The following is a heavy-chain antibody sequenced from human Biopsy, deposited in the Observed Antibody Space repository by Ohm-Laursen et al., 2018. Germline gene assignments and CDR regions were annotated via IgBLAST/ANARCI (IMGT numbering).Heavy chain of an antibody. V-gene: IGHV4-34*01. CDR3: AKNLAVSSYALDI. J-gene: IGHJ3*02. Sequence: PSDTLSLTCPVSGDSISSYYWNWIRQSPGKGLEWIGEINHRGFTSNNPSLKSRVTISVDTSKNQFSLKLGSVTAADTAVYYCAKNLAVSSYALDIWGQGTMVTVSS. CDR1: GDSISSYY. D-gene: IGHD2/OR15-2a*01. CDR2: INHRGFT.